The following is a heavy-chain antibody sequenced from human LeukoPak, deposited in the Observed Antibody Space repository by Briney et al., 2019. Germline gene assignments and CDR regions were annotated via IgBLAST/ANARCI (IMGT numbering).Heavy chain of an antibody. V-gene: IGHV4-4*07. CDR3: AKYSRSSLRAFDI. J-gene: IGHJ3*02. D-gene: IGHD6-6*01. CDR2: IYTSGST. Sequence: SETLSLTCTVSGASITSYYWSWIRQPAGKGLEWIGRIYTSGSTNYNPSLKSRVTMSVDTSKNQFSLKLTSVTAADTAVYYCAKYSRSSLRAFDIWGQGTMVTVSS. CDR1: GASITSYY.